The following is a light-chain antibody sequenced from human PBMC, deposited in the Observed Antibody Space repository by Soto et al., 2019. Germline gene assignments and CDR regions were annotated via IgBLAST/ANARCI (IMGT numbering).Light chain of an antibody. CDR3: NSYRSGSTRV. CDR2: DVT. Sequence: QSALTQPASVSGSPGQSITISCTGTRSDVGGYNYVSWYQQHPGKAPKLIIYDVTNRPSGVSNRFSGSKSGNTASLTISGLQAEDGADYYCNSYRSGSTRVFGGGTQLTVL. CDR1: RSDVGGYNY. J-gene: IGLJ3*02. V-gene: IGLV2-14*03.